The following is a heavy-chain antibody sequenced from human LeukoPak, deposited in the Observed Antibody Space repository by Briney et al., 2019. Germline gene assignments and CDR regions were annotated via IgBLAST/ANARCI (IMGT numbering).Heavy chain of an antibody. J-gene: IGHJ4*02. CDR1: GGTFSSYA. CDR3: ARDLAYCGGDCYWYYFDY. Sequence: SVKVSCKTSGGTFSSYAISWVRQAPGQGLEWMGRIIPIFGTANYAQKFQGRVTITTDESTSTAYMELSSLRSEDTAVYYCARDLAYCGGDCYWYYFDYWGQGTLVTVSS. D-gene: IGHD2-21*02. CDR2: IIPIFGTA. V-gene: IGHV1-69*05.